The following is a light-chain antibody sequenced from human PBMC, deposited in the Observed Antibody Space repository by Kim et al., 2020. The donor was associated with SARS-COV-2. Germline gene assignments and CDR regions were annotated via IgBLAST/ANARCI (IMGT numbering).Light chain of an antibody. CDR3: QKYNNGPFT. CDR2: AAS. J-gene: IGKJ3*01. CDR1: QGISDY. V-gene: IGKV1-27*01. Sequence: DIQMTQSPSTLSASVGERVTLTCRASQGISDYLAWYQQKAGQVPKLLIYAASTMQSGVPSRFSGSGSGTDFTLTISSLQSEDVAAYYCQKYNNGPFTFGAGTKVDIK.